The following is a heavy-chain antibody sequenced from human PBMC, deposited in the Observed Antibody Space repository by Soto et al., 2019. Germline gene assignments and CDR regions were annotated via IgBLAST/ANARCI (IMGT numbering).Heavy chain of an antibody. Sequence: PGGSLRLSCAASGFTFSSYSMNWVRQAPGKGLEWVSYISSSSSTIYYADSVKGRFTIPRDNAKNSLYLQMNSLRAEDTAVYYCARIVSSDRGYYYYMDVWGKGTTVTVSS. CDR2: ISSSSSTI. CDR3: ARIVSSDRGYYYYMDV. V-gene: IGHV3-48*01. D-gene: IGHD2-15*01. CDR1: GFTFSSYS. J-gene: IGHJ6*03.